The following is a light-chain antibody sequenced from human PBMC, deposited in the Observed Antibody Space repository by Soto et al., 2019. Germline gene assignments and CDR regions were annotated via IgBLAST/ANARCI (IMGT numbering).Light chain of an antibody. CDR2: DAS. V-gene: IGKV1-5*01. CDR3: QQYNNGWT. Sequence: DIQVTQSPSTLSASVGDRVTITCRASESIKGWLAWYQQKPGKAPKLLIYDASSLKGEVPSRFSGSGSGTEFTITISSLQPHDFATYYCQQYNNGWTFVQETKVAIK. J-gene: IGKJ1*01. CDR1: ESIKGW.